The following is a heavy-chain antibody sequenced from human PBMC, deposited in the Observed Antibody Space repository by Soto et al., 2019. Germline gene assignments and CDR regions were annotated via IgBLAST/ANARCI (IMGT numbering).Heavy chain of an antibody. CDR2: ISSSSSYI. D-gene: IGHD6-19*01. CDR3: ARDSAGWTMDYYYYYYMDV. J-gene: IGHJ6*03. CDR1: GFTFSSYS. V-gene: IGHV3-21*01. Sequence: GGSLRLSCAASGFTFSSYSMNWVRQAPGRGLEWVSSISSSSSYIYYADSVKGRFTISRDNAKNSLYLQMNGLRAEDTAVYYCARDSAGWTMDYYYYYYMDVWGKGTTVTVSS.